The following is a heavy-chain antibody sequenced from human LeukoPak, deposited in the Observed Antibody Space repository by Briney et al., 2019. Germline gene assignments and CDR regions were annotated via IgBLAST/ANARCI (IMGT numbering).Heavy chain of an antibody. V-gene: IGHV3-23*01. Sequence: PGGSLRLSCATSGFTFSNYPMSWVRQAPGRGLEWVSVISESGDVTHYADAMKGRFTISRDNAKNSLYLQMNSLRAEDTAVYYCARDSEYGMDVWGQGTTVTVSS. CDR2: ISESGDVT. J-gene: IGHJ6*02. CDR3: ARDSEYGMDV. CDR1: GFTFSNYP.